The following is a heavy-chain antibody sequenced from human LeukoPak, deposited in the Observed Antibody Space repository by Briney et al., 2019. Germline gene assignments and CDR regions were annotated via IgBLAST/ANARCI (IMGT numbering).Heavy chain of an antibody. D-gene: IGHD6-19*01. CDR1: GFTFSTYS. J-gene: IGHJ4*02. V-gene: IGHV3-21*01. Sequence: GGSLRLSCAVSGFTFSTYSMNWVRQAPGKGLEWVSYISSSSSYIYYADSVKGRFTISRDNAKNSLYLQMNSLRAEDTAVYYCGRDRSSVVAGIGYWGQGTLVTVSS. CDR3: GRDRSSVVAGIGY. CDR2: ISSSSSYI.